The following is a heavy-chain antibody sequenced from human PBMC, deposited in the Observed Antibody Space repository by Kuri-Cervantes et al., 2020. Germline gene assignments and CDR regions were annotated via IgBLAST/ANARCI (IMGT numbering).Heavy chain of an antibody. Sequence: SETLSLTCAVYGGSFSGYYWSWIRQPPGKGLEWIGEINHSGSTNYNPSLKSRVTISVDTSKNQFSLKLSSVTAADTAVYYWARGRQPLRGNAFDIWGQGTMVTVSS. D-gene: IGHD2-2*01. CDR2: INHSGST. J-gene: IGHJ3*02. CDR3: ARGRQPLRGNAFDI. V-gene: IGHV4-34*01. CDR1: GGSFSGYY.